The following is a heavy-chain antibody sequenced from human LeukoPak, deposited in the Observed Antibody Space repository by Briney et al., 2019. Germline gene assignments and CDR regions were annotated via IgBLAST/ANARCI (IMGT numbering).Heavy chain of an antibody. CDR2: IKSDGKT. CDR1: GFSFSSYW. J-gene: IGHJ1*01. V-gene: IGHV3-74*01. D-gene: IGHD3-22*01. CDR3: ARAPSEIGGYYPEYFRH. Sequence: GGSLRLSCAASGFSFSSYWMHWVRQAPGKGLVWVSRIKSDGKTNYADSVKGRFTISRENAKNTVSLQMNSLRAEDPGVYYCARAPSEIGGYYPEYFRHWGQGTLVTVS.